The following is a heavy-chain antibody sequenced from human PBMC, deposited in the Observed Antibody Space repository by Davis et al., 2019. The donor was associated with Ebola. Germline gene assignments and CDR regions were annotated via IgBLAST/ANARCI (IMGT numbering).Heavy chain of an antibody. CDR3: ARGLMTTVIRLSLTPYYYYYGMDV. CDR1: GGSFSGYY. J-gene: IGHJ6*02. CDR2: INHSGST. D-gene: IGHD4-17*01. V-gene: IGHV4-34*01. Sequence: SETLSLTCAVYGGSFSGYYWSWIRQPPGKGLEWIGEINHSGSTNYNPSLKSRVTISVDTSKNQFSLKLSSVTAADTAVYYCARGLMTTVIRLSLTPYYYYYGMDVWGQGTTVTVSS.